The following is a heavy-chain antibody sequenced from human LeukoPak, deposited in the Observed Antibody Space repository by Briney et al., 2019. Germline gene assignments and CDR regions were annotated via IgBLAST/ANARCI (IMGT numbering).Heavy chain of an antibody. Sequence: PGGSLRLSCAASGFTFSTYVMQWVRQAPGKGLEYVSAITGGGGYTYYANSVKGRFTISRDNSKKTLYLQMGSLRADDMAVYYCARVSTNDRRNAFDIWGQGTMVTVSS. D-gene: IGHD2-8*01. CDR1: GFTFSTYV. CDR2: ITGGGGYT. V-gene: IGHV3-64*01. J-gene: IGHJ3*02. CDR3: ARVSTNDRRNAFDI.